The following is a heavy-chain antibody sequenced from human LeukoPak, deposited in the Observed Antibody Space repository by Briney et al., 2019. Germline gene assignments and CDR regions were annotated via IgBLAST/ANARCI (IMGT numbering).Heavy chain of an antibody. D-gene: IGHD6-13*01. CDR3: ASSGSSWYSYEY. CDR1: GFTFSSYW. J-gene: IGHJ4*02. V-gene: IGHV3-48*01. CDR2: ISSSSSTI. Sequence: PGGSLRLSCAASGFTFSSYWMTWVRQAPGKGLEWVSYISSSSSTIYYADSVKGRFTISRDNSKNTQYLQMNSLRAEDTAVYYCASSGSSWYSYEYWGQGTLVTVSS.